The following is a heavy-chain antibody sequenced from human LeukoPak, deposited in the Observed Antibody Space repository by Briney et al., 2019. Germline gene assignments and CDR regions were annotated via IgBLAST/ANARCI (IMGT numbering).Heavy chain of an antibody. CDR2: ISSSSSII. CDR3: ARDGLYCSSTSCYIADAFDI. Sequence: PGGSLRLSCAASGFTFSIYSMNWVRQAPGKGLEWISYISSSSSIIHYADSVKGRFTISRDNSKNTLYLQMNSLRAEDTAVYYCARDGLYCSSTSCYIADAFDIWGQGTMVTVSS. D-gene: IGHD2-2*01. J-gene: IGHJ3*02. V-gene: IGHV3-48*01. CDR1: GFTFSIYS.